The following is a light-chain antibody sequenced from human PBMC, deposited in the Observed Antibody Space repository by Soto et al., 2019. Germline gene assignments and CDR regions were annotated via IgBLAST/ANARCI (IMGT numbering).Light chain of an antibody. CDR1: NIGSKN. J-gene: IGLJ1*01. CDR2: RDS. CDR3: QVRDTITAV. Sequence: SYELTQPLSVSVALGQTARITCGGNNIGSKNVHWYQQKPGQAPVLVIYRDSNRPSGIPERFSGSNSGNTATLTISRAQAGDEADYYCQVRDTITAVFVTGTKVTVL. V-gene: IGLV3-9*01.